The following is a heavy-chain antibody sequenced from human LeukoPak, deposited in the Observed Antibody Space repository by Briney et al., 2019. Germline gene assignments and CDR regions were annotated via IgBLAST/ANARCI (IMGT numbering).Heavy chain of an antibody. V-gene: IGHV1-18*01. CDR1: GYTFTSYG. D-gene: IGHD2-15*01. Sequence: GASVKVSCKASGYTFTSYGIRWVRQAPGQGLEWMGWISAYNGNTNYAQKLQGRVTMTTDTSTSTAYMELRSLRSDDTAVYYCARYCSGGSWYYYGMDVWGQGTTVTVSS. CDR2: ISAYNGNT. J-gene: IGHJ6*02. CDR3: ARYCSGGSWYYYGMDV.